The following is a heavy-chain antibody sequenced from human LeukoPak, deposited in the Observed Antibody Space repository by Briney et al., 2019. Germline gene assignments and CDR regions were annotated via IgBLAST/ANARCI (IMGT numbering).Heavy chain of an antibody. CDR2: FDPEDGET. V-gene: IGHV1-24*01. J-gene: IGHJ4*02. D-gene: IGHD3-22*01. Sequence: GASVKVSCKVSGYTLTELSMHWVRQAPGKGLEWMGGFDPEDGETIYAQKFQGRVTVTEDTSTDTAYMELSSLRSEDTAVYYCAIIGGLFQLDYWGQGTLVTVSS. CDR3: AIIGGLFQLDY. CDR1: GYTLTELS.